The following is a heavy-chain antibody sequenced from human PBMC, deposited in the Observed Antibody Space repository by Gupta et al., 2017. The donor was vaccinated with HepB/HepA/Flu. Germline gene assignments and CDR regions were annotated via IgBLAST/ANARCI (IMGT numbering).Heavy chain of an antibody. CDR2: ISWNSGSI. Sequence: EVQLVESGGGLVQPVRSLRLSCAASGVTFDDYAMHWVRQAPGKGLEWVSGISWNSGSIGYADSVKGRFTISRDNAKNSLYLQMNSLRAEDTALYYCAKGTRMGVTEYYYYGMDGWGQGSTGTVS. CDR1: GVTFDDYA. V-gene: IGHV3-9*01. CDR3: AKGTRMGVTEYYYYGMDG. J-gene: IGHJ6*02. D-gene: IGHD1-26*01.